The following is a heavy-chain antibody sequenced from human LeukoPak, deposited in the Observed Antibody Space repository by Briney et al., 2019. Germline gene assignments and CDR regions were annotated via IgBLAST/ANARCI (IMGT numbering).Heavy chain of an antibody. CDR1: GGSISSYY. V-gene: IGHV4-59*01. CDR2: IYYSGST. CDR3: ARQGQELWFGEAWFDP. Sequence: TSETLSLTCTVSGGSISSYYGSWIRPPPGKGLEWIGYIYYSGSTNYNPSLKRRVTISVDTSKNQFSLKLSSVTAADTAVYYCARQGQELWFGEAWFDPWGQGTLVTVSS. J-gene: IGHJ5*02. D-gene: IGHD3-10*01.